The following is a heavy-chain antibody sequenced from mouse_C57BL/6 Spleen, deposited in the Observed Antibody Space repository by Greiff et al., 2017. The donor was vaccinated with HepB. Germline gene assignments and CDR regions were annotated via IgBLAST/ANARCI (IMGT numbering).Heavy chain of an antibody. J-gene: IGHJ4*01. CDR1: GFTFSDYG. Sequence: DVHLVESGGGLVKPGGSLKLSCAASGFTFSDYGMHWVRQAPEKGLEWVAYISSGSSTIYYADTVKGRFTISRDNAKNTLFLQMTSLRSEDTAMYYCARPGDYDPSYAMDYWGQGTSVTVSS. V-gene: IGHV5-17*01. D-gene: IGHD2-4*01. CDR3: ARPGDYDPSYAMDY. CDR2: ISSGSSTI.